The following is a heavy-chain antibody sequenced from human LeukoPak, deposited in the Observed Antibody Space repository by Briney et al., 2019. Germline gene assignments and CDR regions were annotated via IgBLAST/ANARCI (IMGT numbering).Heavy chain of an antibody. J-gene: IGHJ4*02. Sequence: KPSETLSLTCTVSGGSISSSSYYWGWIRQPPGKGLEWIGSIYYSGSTYYNPSLKSRVTISVDTSKNQFSLKLSSVTAADTAVYYCARHGGIRGGDWGQGTLVTVSS. V-gene: IGHV4-39*01. D-gene: IGHD3-10*01. CDR3: ARHGGIRGGD. CDR1: GGSISSSSYY. CDR2: IYYSGST.